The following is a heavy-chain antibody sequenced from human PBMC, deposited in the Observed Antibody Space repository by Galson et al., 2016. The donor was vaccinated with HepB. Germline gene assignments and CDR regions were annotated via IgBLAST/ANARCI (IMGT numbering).Heavy chain of an antibody. Sequence: SVKVSCKASGYDFTGSFLHWVRQAPTQGLEWLGWINPSSGATKYAQKFQGRVTMTSDTSINTIYMELSGLTSDDTAFYYCARGFHGDFECGDLWGQGTLVTVSS. D-gene: IGHD2-21*01. CDR1: GYDFTGSF. CDR2: INPSSGAT. V-gene: IGHV1-2*02. J-gene: IGHJ4*02. CDR3: ARGFHGDFECGDL.